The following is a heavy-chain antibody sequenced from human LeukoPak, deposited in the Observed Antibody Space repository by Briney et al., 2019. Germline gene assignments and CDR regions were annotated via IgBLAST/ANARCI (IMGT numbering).Heavy chain of an antibody. CDR1: GGSISSYY. CDR2: VYYSGST. J-gene: IGHJ3*02. Sequence: SETLSLTCTVSGGSISSYYWNWIRQPPGKGLEWIGYVYYSGSTNYNPSLKSRVTMSVDTSKNQFSLKVSSVTAADTAVYYCVRGLYDSSTYRAFHIWGQGTMVTVSS. V-gene: IGHV4-59*01. D-gene: IGHD3-22*01. CDR3: VRGLYDSSTYRAFHI.